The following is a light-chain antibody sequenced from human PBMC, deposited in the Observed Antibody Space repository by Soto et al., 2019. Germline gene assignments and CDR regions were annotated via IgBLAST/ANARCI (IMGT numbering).Light chain of an antibody. V-gene: IGLV2-8*01. Sequence: QSALTQPPSASGSPGQSVTISCTGTSSDVGGYNYVSWYQHHPGKAPKLIIYEVYMRPSGVPDRFSGSKSGNTAALTVSGLQAEDEADYYCSSYVGTNSYVFGTGTKVTVL. CDR1: SSDVGGYNY. CDR2: EVY. J-gene: IGLJ1*01. CDR3: SSYVGTNSYV.